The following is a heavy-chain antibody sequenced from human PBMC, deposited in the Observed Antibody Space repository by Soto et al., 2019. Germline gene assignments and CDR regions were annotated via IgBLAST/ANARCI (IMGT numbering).Heavy chain of an antibody. Sequence: PSETLSLTCTVSGGSISSYYWSWIRQPPGKGLEWIGYIYYSGSTNYNPSLKNRVTISVDTSKNQFSLKLSSVTAADTAVYYCARGLTEWLLLTNWFDPWGQGTLVTVSS. V-gene: IGHV4-59*01. J-gene: IGHJ5*02. CDR2: IYYSGST. CDR1: GGSISSYY. CDR3: ARGLTEWLLLTNWFDP. D-gene: IGHD3-3*01.